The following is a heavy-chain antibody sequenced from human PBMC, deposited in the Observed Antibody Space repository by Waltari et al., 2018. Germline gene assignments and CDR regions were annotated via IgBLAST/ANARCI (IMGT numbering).Heavy chain of an antibody. CDR3: ASSSGDYIWGSYRYSPHYYFDY. V-gene: IGHV4-4*02. CDR2: IYHRGST. J-gene: IGHJ4*02. CDR1: GGSISSSHW. Sequence: QVQLQESGPGLVKPSGTLSLTCAVSGGSISSSHWWRWVRQPPGKGLEWIGEIYHRGSTNYNPSLKSRVTISVDKSKNQFSLKLSSVTAADTAVYYCASSSGDYIWGSYRYSPHYYFDYWGQGTLVTVSS. D-gene: IGHD3-16*02.